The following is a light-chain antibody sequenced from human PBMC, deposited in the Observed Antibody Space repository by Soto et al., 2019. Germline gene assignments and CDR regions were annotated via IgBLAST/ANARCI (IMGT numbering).Light chain of an antibody. CDR2: GAS. Sequence: EIVLTQSPGTLSLSPGERATLSCRASQSVNSDYFAWYQQRPGQPPRLLIYGASSRATGIPDRFSGSGSGTDFTLTISRLEPEDFAVYYCQQYGSSPRITFGQGTRLEI. CDR1: QSVNSDY. CDR3: QQYGSSPRIT. V-gene: IGKV3-20*01. J-gene: IGKJ5*01.